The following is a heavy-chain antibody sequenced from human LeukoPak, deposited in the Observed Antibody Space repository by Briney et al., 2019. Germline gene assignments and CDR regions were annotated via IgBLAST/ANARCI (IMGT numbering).Heavy chain of an antibody. D-gene: IGHD3-22*01. Sequence: GESLKISCKGSGYSFTSYWIGWVRQMPGKGLGWMGIIYPGDSDTRYSPSFQGQVTISADKSISTAYLQWSSLKASDTAMYYCARGYYDSSGYYLLAYYFDYWGQGTLVTVSS. V-gene: IGHV5-51*01. J-gene: IGHJ4*02. CDR2: IYPGDSDT. CDR1: GYSFTSYW. CDR3: ARGYYDSSGYYLLAYYFDY.